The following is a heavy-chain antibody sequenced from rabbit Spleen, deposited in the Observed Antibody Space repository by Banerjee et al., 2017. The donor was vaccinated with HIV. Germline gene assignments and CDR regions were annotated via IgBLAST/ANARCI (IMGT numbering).Heavy chain of an antibody. CDR2: INTATGKA. Sequence: QEQLEESGGGLVKPEGSLTLTCKASGFSFSDRDVMCWVRQAPGKGLEWIACINTATGKAVYASWAKGRFTISKTSSTTVTLQMTSLTVADTATYFCARDSSSSFSSYGMDLWGPGTLVTVS. D-gene: IGHD1-1*01. CDR1: GFSFSDRDV. CDR3: ARDSSSSFSSYGMDL. J-gene: IGHJ6*01. V-gene: IGHV1S45*01.